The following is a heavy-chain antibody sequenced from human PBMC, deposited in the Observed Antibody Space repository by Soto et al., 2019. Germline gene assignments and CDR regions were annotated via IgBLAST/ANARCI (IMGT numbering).Heavy chain of an antibody. CDR1: GGSISSGDYY. V-gene: IGHV4-30-4*01. J-gene: IGHJ3*02. D-gene: IGHD1-26*01. CDR2: IYYSGST. Sequence: SETLSLTCTVSGGSISSGDYYWSWIRQPPGKGLEWIGYIYYSGSTYYNPSLKSRVTISVDTSKNQFSLKLSSVTAADTAVYYCARISLGAAPTDAFDIWGQGTMVTVSS. CDR3: ARISLGAAPTDAFDI.